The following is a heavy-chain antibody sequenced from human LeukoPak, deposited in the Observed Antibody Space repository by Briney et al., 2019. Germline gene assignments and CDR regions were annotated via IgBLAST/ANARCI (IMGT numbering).Heavy chain of an antibody. CDR3: ARGCSTSCSRCDY. D-gene: IGHD2-2*01. Sequence: ASVKVSCKASGYTFTGYYMHWVRQAPGQELEWMGWINPNSGGTNYAQKFQGRVTMTRDTSISTAYMELSRLRSDDTAVYYCARGCSTSCSRCDYWGQGTLVTVSS. J-gene: IGHJ4*02. CDR1: GYTFTGYY. V-gene: IGHV1-2*02. CDR2: INPNSGGT.